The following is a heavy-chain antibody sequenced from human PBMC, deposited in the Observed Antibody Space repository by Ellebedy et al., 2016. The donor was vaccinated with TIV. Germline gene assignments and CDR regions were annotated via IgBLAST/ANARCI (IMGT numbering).Heavy chain of an antibody. CDR3: ARELPDGSYYSSAFDI. J-gene: IGHJ3*02. D-gene: IGHD1-26*01. V-gene: IGHV4-34*01. Sequence: SETLSLXXAVYGGSFSGYYWSWIRQPPGKGLEWIGSIYYSGSTYYNPSLKSRVTISVDTSKNQFSLKLSSVTAADTAVYYCARELPDGSYYSSAFDIWGQGTMVTVSS. CDR2: IYYSGST. CDR1: GGSFSGYY.